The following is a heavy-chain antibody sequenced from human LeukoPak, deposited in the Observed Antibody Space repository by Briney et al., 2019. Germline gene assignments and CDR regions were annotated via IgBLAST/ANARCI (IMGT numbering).Heavy chain of an antibody. V-gene: IGHV3-9*01. J-gene: IGHJ6*02. Sequence: GRSLRLSCTVSGFTFDDYAMHWVRHTPGKGQEWVAGITWNRDNIGYGDSVKGRFTISRDNVKNVLYLQMNSLRPEDTALYYCAKDLSSAITSALVLDVWGQGTTV. D-gene: IGHD3-22*01. CDR1: GFTFDDYA. CDR2: ITWNRDNI. CDR3: AKDLSSAITSALVLDV.